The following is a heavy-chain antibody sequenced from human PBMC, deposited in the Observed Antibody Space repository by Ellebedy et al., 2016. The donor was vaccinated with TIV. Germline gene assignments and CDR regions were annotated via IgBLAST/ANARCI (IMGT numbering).Heavy chain of an antibody. D-gene: IGHD2-15*01. CDR1: GGSVSSGSYY. Sequence: SETLSLTCTVSGGSVSSGSYYWSWIRQPPGKGLEWIGYIYYSGSTNYNPSLKSRVTISVDTSKNQFSLKLSSVTAADTAVYYCARVSVDCSGGSCYGGADAFDIWGQGTMVTVSS. V-gene: IGHV4-61*01. CDR3: ARVSVDCSGGSCYGGADAFDI. J-gene: IGHJ3*02. CDR2: IYYSGST.